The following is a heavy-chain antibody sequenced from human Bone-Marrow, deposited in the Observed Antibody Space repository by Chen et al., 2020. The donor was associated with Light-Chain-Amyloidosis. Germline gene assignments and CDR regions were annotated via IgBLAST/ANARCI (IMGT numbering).Heavy chain of an antibody. J-gene: IGHJ4*02. D-gene: IGHD2-2*01. Sequence: EVQLVESGGGLVQPGGSLRLSCAASGFTFNDYWMHWVRQVPGKGLVWVARIKSDVSATNYADSVKGRFTVSRDNAKNTLYLQMKSLRAEDTAVYYCTRGDCTSTSCFLDFWGQGTLVTVSS. CDR3: TRGDCTSTSCFLDF. CDR1: GFTFNDYW. CDR2: IKSDVSAT. V-gene: IGHV3-74*01.